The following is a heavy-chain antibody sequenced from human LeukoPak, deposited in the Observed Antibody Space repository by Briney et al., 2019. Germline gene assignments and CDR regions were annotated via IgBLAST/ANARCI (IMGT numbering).Heavy chain of an antibody. CDR1: GGSISSGGYY. Sequence: PSETLSLTCTVSGGSISSGGYYWSWIRQHPGKGLEWIGYIYYSGSTYYNPSLKSRVTISVDTSKNQFSLKLSSVTAADTAVYYCARGASMVRVFDYWGQGTLVTVSS. V-gene: IGHV4-31*03. D-gene: IGHD3-10*01. J-gene: IGHJ4*02. CDR2: IYYSGST. CDR3: ARGASMVRVFDY.